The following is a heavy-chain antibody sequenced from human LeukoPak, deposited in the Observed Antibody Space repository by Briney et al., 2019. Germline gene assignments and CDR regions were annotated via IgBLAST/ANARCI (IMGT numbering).Heavy chain of an antibody. CDR3: VRYYDSSGYYDY. D-gene: IGHD3-22*01. Sequence: GGSLRLSCAASGFTFSSYSMNWVRQAPGKGLEWVSSISSSSSYIYYADSVKGRFTISRDNAKNSLYLQMNSLRAEDTAVYYCVRYYDSSGYYDYWGQGTLVTVSS. J-gene: IGHJ4*02. CDR2: ISSSSSYI. V-gene: IGHV3-21*01. CDR1: GFTFSSYS.